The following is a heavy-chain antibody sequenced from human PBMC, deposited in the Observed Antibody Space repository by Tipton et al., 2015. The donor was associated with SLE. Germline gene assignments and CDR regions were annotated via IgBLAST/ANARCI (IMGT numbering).Heavy chain of an antibody. CDR2: ISGSGGST. CDR3: ARDRGGSLDY. D-gene: IGHD1-26*01. Sequence: SLRLSCAASGFTFSSYAMSWVRQAPGEGLEWVSAISGSGGSTYYADSVKGRFTISRDNSKNTLYLQMNSLRAEDTAVYYCARDRGGSLDYWGQGTLVTVSS. J-gene: IGHJ4*02. V-gene: IGHV3-23*01. CDR1: GFTFSSYA.